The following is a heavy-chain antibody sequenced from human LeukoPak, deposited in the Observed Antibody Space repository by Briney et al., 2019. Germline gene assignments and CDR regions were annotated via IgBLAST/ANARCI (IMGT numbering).Heavy chain of an antibody. V-gene: IGHV3-66*01. J-gene: IGHJ3*02. CDR1: GFTVSSNY. Sequence: GGSLRLSCAAPGFTVSSNYMSWVRQAPGKGLEWVSVIYSGGSTYYADSVKGRFTISRDNSKNTLYLQMNSLRAEDTAVYYCARDIVGATPIDIWGQGTMVTVSS. D-gene: IGHD1-26*01. CDR3: ARDIVGATPIDI. CDR2: IYSGGST.